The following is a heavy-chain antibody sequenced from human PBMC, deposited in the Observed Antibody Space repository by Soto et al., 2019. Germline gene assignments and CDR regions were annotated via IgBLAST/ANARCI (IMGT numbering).Heavy chain of an antibody. V-gene: IGHV3-15*07. CDR3: TTDSYITIITGHINS. CDR2: IKSKIDGGTT. Sequence: AACGCRRNITKINWARKTQEKGLEWVGRIKSKIDGGTTDFAAPVKGRFTISRDDSKNMVYLEMNSLKTEDTGVYFCTTDSYITIITGHINSWDGGALV. D-gene: IGHD3-22*01. J-gene: IGHJ5*01. CDR1: GCRRNITK.